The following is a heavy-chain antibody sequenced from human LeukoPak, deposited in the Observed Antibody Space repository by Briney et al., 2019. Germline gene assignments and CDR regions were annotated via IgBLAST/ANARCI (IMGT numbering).Heavy chain of an antibody. V-gene: IGHV7-4-1*02. CDR1: GYTFTTYA. D-gene: IGHD3-22*01. J-gene: IGHJ5*02. CDR3: ARGFYDSSGYYLNWFDP. Sequence: GASVKVSCKASGYTFTTYAMNWVRQAPGQGLEWMGWINTNTGNPTYAQGFTGRFVFSLDTSVGTAYLQISSLKAEDTAVYYCARGFYDSSGYYLNWFDPWGQGTLVTVSS. CDR2: INTNTGNP.